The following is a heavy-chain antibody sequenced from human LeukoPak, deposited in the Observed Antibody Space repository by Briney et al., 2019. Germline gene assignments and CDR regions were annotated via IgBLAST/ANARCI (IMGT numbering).Heavy chain of an antibody. D-gene: IGHD5-18*01. CDR2: IYYSGST. V-gene: IGHV4-39*07. CDR1: GGSISSSSYY. J-gene: IGHJ3*02. Sequence: PSETLSLTCTVSGGSISSSSYYWGWIRQPPGKGLEWIGTIYYSGSTYYNPSLKSRVTISVDTSKNQFSLKLSSVTAADTAVYYCARGRYSYGFLVVHNNAFDIWGQGTMVTVSS. CDR3: ARGRYSYGFLVVHNNAFDI.